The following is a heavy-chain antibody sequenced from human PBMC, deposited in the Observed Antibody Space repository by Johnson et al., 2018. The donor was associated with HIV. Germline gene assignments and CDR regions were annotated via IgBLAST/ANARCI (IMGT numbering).Heavy chain of an antibody. D-gene: IGHD3-3*01. CDR2: INQDDGQR. Sequence: VQLVESGGGLVQPGGSLRLSCVASGFTFSHFWMAWVRQVPGKGLECVANINQDDGQRGYVASVKGRFTISRDNSKNTLYLQMNSLRAEDPAVYYCARVASGAFDIWGQGTMVTVSS. CDR1: GFTFSHFW. V-gene: IGHV3-7*03. CDR3: ARVASGAFDI. J-gene: IGHJ3*02.